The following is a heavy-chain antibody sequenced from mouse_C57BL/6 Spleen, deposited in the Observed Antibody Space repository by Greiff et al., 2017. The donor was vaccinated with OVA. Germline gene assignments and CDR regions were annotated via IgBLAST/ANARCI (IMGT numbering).Heavy chain of an antibody. CDR2: IHPNSGST. CDR3: AIAYYGSSPLAY. J-gene: IGHJ3*01. Sequence: VQLQQPGAELVKPGASVKLSCKASGYTFTSYWMHWVKQRPGQGLEWIGMIHPNSGSTNYNEKFKSKATLTVDKSSSTAYMQLSSLTSEVSSVYYCAIAYYGSSPLAYWGQGTLVTVSA. CDR1: GYTFTSYW. D-gene: IGHD1-1*01. V-gene: IGHV1-64*01.